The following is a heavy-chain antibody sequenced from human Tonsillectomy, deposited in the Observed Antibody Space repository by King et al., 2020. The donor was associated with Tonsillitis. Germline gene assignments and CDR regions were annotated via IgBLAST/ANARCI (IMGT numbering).Heavy chain of an antibody. J-gene: IGHJ6*02. CDR2: INPSGGST. Sequence: QLVQSGAEVKKPGASVKVSCKASGYTFTSYYMHWVRQAPGQGLEWMGIINPSGGSTSYAQKFQGRVTMTRDTSTSTVYMELSSLRSEDTAVYYCAVVHGICSGGSCYYYYGMDVWGQGTTVTVSS. V-gene: IGHV1-46*01. CDR3: AVVHGICSGGSCYYYYGMDV. D-gene: IGHD2-15*01. CDR1: GYTFTSYY.